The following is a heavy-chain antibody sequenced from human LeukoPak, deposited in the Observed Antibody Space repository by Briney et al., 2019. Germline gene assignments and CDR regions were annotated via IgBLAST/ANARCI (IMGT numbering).Heavy chain of an antibody. J-gene: IGHJ4*02. D-gene: IGHD3-22*01. Sequence: SSETLSLTCAVYGGSFSGYYWSWIRQPPGKGLEWIGEINHSGSTNYNPSLKSRVTISVDTSKNQFSLKLSSVTAADTAVYYFARELRTYYYDSSGLGQIDYWGQGTLVTVSS. CDR3: ARELRTYYYDSSGLGQIDY. CDR1: GGSFSGYY. CDR2: INHSGST. V-gene: IGHV4-34*01.